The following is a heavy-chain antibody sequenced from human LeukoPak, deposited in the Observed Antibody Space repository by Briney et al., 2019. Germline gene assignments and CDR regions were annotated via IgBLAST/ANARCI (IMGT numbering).Heavy chain of an antibody. CDR1: GGSISSGSYY. CDR3: ARGPNSSSWYFDY. CDR2: IYTSGST. Sequence: PSETLSLTCTVSGGSISSGSYYWSWIRQPAGKGLEWIGRIYTSGSTNYNPSLKSRVTISVGTSKNQFSLKLSSVTAADTAVYYCARGPNSSSWYFDYWGQGTLVTVSS. D-gene: IGHD6-13*01. J-gene: IGHJ4*02. V-gene: IGHV4-61*02.